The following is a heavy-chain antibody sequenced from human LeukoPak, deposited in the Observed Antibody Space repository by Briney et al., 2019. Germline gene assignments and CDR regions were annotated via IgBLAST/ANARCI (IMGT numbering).Heavy chain of an antibody. CDR1: GGSISSSSYY. J-gene: IGHJ3*02. Sequence: SGTLSLTCTVSGGSISSSSYYWGWIRQPPGKGLEWIGSIYYSGSTYYNPSLKSRVTISVDTSKNQFSLKLSSVTAADTAMYYCARSLKAITFGGVSNPFDIWGQGTMVTVSS. D-gene: IGHD3-16*01. V-gene: IGHV4-39*07. CDR2: IYYSGST. CDR3: ARSLKAITFGGVSNPFDI.